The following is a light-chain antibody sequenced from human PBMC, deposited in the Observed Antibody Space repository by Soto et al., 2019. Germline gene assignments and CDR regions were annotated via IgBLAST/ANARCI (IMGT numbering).Light chain of an antibody. CDR2: GNS. CDR3: QSYDSSLSAYVV. CDR1: SSNIGAGYD. Sequence: QSVLTQPPSVSGAPGQRVTISCTGSSSNIGAGYDVHWYQQLPGTAPKLLIYGNSNRPSGVPDRFSVSKSGTSASRAITGLQAEDEADYYCQSYDSSLSAYVVFGGGTKLTVL. J-gene: IGLJ2*01. V-gene: IGLV1-40*01.